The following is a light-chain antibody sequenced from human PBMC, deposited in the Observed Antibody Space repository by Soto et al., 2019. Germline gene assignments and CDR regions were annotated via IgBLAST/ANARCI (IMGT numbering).Light chain of an antibody. CDR1: QGISSY. J-gene: IGKJ5*01. CDR2: AAS. CDR3: QQLNSYPRIT. V-gene: IGKV1-9*01. Sequence: DIQLTQSPSFLSASVGDGVTITCRASQGISSYLAWYQQKPGKAPKLLIYAASTLQSGVPSRFSGSGSGTEFTLTISSLQPDDFASYYCQQLNSYPRITFGQGTRLEIK.